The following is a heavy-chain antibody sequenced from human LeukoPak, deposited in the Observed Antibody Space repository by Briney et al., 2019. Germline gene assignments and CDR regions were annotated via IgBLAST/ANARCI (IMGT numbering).Heavy chain of an antibody. V-gene: IGHV3-7*01. D-gene: IGHD3-22*01. J-gene: IGHJ5*02. CDR3: ARVLSHYYDSSGYLGP. CDR1: GFTFSSYW. CDR2: IKQDGSEK. Sequence: GGSLRLSCAASGFTFSSYWMSWVRQAPGKGLEWGANIKQDGSEKYYVDSVKDRFTISRDNAKNSLYLQMNSLRAEDTAVYYCARVLSHYYDSSGYLGPWGQGTLVTVSS.